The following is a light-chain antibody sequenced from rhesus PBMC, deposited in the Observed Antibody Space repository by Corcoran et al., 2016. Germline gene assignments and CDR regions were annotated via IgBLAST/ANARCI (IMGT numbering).Light chain of an antibody. CDR2: ANY. Sequence: QSVLTQPPSMSGAPGQRVTLSCTGSASNIGADYYVQWYQQLPGTAPKLLIFANYKRPSGISDRFSGSQSGTSASLSITGLQSEDEADYFCQSYDNRRSAYIFGTGTRLTVL. CDR1: ASNIGADYY. V-gene: IGLV1-85*01. CDR3: QSYDNRRSAYI. J-gene: IGLJ1*01.